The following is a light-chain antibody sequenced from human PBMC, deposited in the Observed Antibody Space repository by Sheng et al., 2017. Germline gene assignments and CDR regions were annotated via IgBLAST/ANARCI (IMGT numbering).Light chain of an antibody. V-gene: IGKV3-20*01. Sequence: EIVLTQSPATLSFSPGERATLSCRASQSVGRYLAWYQQKPGQAPRLLIYGASSRATGIPDRFTGSGSGTDFTLTISGLGPEDYAVYYCQQYGSAPLTFGGGTKVEIK. CDR3: QQYGSAPLT. CDR2: GAS. J-gene: IGKJ4*01. CDR1: QSVGRY.